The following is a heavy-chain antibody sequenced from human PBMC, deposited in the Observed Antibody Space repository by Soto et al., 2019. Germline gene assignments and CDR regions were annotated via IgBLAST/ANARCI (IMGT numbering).Heavy chain of an antibody. J-gene: IGHJ6*03. CDR1: GYTFTSYA. V-gene: IGHV1-3*01. CDR3: ASAREYYYYYMDV. CDR2: INAGNGNT. Sequence: ASVKVSCKASGYTFTSYAMHWVRQAPGQRLEWMGWINAGNGNTKYLQKFQGRVTITRDTSASTAYMELSSLRSEDTAVYYCASAREYYYYYMDVWGKGTTVTVSS.